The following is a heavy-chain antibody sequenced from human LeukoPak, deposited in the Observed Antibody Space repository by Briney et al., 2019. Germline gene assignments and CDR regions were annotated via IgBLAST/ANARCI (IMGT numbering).Heavy chain of an antibody. Sequence: PSETLSLTCTVSGGSISSYYWSWIRQPPGKGLEWIGYIYYSGSTNYNPSLKSRVTISVDTSKNQFSLKLSSVTAADTAVYYCASSSPAPFHYWGQGTLVTVSS. V-gene: IGHV4-59*01. CDR2: IYYSGST. CDR3: ASSSPAPFHY. CDR1: GGSISSYY. J-gene: IGHJ4*02.